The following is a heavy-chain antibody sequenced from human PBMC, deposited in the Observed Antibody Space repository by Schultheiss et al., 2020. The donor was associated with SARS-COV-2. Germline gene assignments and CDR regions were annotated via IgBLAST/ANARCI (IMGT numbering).Heavy chain of an antibody. CDR2: IKSKTDGGTT. D-gene: IGHD1-7*01. CDR1: GFTFSNAW. CDR3: ARHGGLELPFDY. J-gene: IGHJ4*02. Sequence: GGSLRLSCAASGFTFSNAWMSWVRQAPGKGLEWVGRIKSKTDGGTTDYAAPVKGRFTISRDNSKNTLYLQMGSLRAEDMAVYYCARHGGLELPFDYWGQGTLVTVSS. V-gene: IGHV3-15*01.